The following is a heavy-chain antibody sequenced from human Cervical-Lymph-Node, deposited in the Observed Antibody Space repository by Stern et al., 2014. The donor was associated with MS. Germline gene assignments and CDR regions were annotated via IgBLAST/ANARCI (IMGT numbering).Heavy chain of an antibody. J-gene: IGHJ4*02. Sequence: QLQLQESGPGLVKPSETLSLTCTVSGGSIGRSSYYWGWIRQPPGKGLEWIGNIFYTGSTFYEPSLKSRVPLSVDTSNNHFSLSLNSVTAADTAVYYCARGAGVFDSWGQGTLVTVSP. CDR2: IFYTGST. V-gene: IGHV4-39*02. CDR3: ARGAGVFDS. D-gene: IGHD6-19*01. CDR1: GGSIGRSSYY.